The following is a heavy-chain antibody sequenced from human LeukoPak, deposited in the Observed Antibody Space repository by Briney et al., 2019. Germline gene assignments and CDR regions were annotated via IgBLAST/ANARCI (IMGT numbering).Heavy chain of an antibody. CDR1: RFTFNNYA. Sequence: GGSLRLSCAASRFTFNNYAMKWVRQAPGKGLEWVSAISGSGRSTYYADSVKGRFTISRDKSINTLYLQMNSLRPEDTAVYYCAREAETRNYFDYWGQGTLVTVSS. V-gene: IGHV3-23*01. J-gene: IGHJ4*02. CDR2: ISGSGRST. CDR3: AREAETRNYFDY.